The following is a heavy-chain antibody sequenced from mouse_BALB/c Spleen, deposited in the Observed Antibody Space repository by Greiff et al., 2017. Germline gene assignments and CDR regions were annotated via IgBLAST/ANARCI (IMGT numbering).Heavy chain of an antibody. V-gene: IGHV1-69*02. CDR2: IYPSDSYT. Sequence: QVQLQQPGAELVRPGASVKLSCKASGYTFTSYWINWVKQRLGQGLEWIGNIYPSDSYTNYNQKFKDKATLTVDKSSSTAYMQLSSPTSEDSAVYYCTNGHDDYAMDYWGQGTSVTVSS. CDR3: TNGHDDYAMDY. J-gene: IGHJ4*01. CDR1: GYTFTSYW. D-gene: IGHD2-12*01.